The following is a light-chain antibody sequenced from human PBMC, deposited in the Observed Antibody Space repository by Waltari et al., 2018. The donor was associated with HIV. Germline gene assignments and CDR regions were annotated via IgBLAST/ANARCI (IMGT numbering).Light chain of an antibody. CDR1: QSVSNNY. CDR2: GAS. V-gene: IGKV3-20*01. CDR3: QQYDNSPPT. Sequence: EIVLTQSPGTLSLSPGERATLSCRASQSVSNNYLAWYQQKPGQAPRLLIYGASSRATGIPDRFSGSGSGTDFTLTISRLEPEDFAVYYCQQYDNSPPTFGQGTKVEIK. J-gene: IGKJ1*01.